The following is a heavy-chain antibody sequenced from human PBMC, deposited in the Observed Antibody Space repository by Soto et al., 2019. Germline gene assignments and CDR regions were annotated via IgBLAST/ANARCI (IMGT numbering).Heavy chain of an antibody. CDR1: GFTFTDFY. J-gene: IGHJ4*02. Sequence: QLVQSGGGLVQPGGSLRLSCVGSGFTFTDFYMNWVRQAPGKGLEWVANIRPDGSETNYVESVKGRFTTSRDNPKNSLWLQLNSLGAEETAVYYCAGGDRHAYNYWCQGIRVTVSS. D-gene: IGHD3-10*01. CDR2: IRPDGSET. CDR3: AGGDRHAYNY. V-gene: IGHV3-7*03.